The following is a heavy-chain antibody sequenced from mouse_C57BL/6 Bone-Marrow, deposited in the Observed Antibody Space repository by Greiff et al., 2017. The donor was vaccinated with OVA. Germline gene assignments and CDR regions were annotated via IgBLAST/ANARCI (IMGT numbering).Heavy chain of an antibody. Sequence: QVQLQQSGPELVKPGASVKISCKASGYSFTSYYIHWVKQRPGQGLEWIGWIYPGSGHTKYNEKFKGKATLTADTSSSTAYMQLSSITSEDSAVYYCARELRTTVAHYYAMDYWGQGTSVTVSS. CDR1: GYSFTSYY. J-gene: IGHJ4*01. V-gene: IGHV1-66*01. CDR3: ARELRTTVAHYYAMDY. D-gene: IGHD1-1*01. CDR2: IYPGSGHT.